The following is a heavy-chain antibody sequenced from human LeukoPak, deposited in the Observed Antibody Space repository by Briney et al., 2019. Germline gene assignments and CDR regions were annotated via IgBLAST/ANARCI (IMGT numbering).Heavy chain of an antibody. CDR3: ARQRRSSGWPNDY. D-gene: IGHD6-19*01. V-gene: IGHV5-51*01. J-gene: IGHJ4*02. CDR1: GYSFTSYW. Sequence: GESLKISCRGSGYSFTSYWIAWVRQMPGKGLEWMGIIYPDDSDTRYSPSFQGQVTITADKSISTAYLQWSSLKASDNAMYYCARQRRSSGWPNDYWGQGTLVTVSS. CDR2: IYPDDSDT.